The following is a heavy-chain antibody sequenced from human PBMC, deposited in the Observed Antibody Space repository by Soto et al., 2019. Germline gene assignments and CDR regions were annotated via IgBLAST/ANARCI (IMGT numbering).Heavy chain of an antibody. Sequence: SETLSLTCIVSGDSISPYYWTWIRQPPGKGLEWIGHIYYSGSPNYNPSLKSRVTISVDRSKNQFSLKLSSVTAADTAVYYCARIPSPWGQGTLVTVSS. CDR1: GDSISPYY. J-gene: IGHJ5*02. CDR2: IYYSGSP. V-gene: IGHV4-59*12. D-gene: IGHD2-21*01. CDR3: ARIPSP.